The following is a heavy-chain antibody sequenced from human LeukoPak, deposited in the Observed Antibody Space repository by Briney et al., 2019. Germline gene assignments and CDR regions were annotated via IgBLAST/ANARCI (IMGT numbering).Heavy chain of an antibody. V-gene: IGHV3-53*01. D-gene: IGHD5-24*01. Sequence: GGSLRFSCAGSASIISSNYMAWLRQAPGQGLEWVSVIYGGGKTYYADSVKGRFTISSDNSKNTLYLDMNNVRVEDTAVYFCGRDDAPVYKYGIQYWGQGTLVTVSS. CDR2: IYGGGKT. CDR1: ASIISSNY. J-gene: IGHJ4*02. CDR3: GRDDAPVYKYGIQY.